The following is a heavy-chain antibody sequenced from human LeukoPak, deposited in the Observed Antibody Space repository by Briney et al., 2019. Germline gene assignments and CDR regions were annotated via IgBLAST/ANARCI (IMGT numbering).Heavy chain of an antibody. D-gene: IGHD6-13*01. CDR3: AGSIRGSWFNPRFES. Sequence: GGSLRLSCTGSGFIFTAYWMSWVRQAPGRGLEWVANINQDGLVQYYVDSVKGRFTISRDNAKNSMYLQMSTLRDEDTAVYFCAGSIRGSWFNPRFESWGQGTLVTVS. V-gene: IGHV3-7*01. CDR1: GFIFTAYW. CDR2: INQDGLVQ. J-gene: IGHJ4*02.